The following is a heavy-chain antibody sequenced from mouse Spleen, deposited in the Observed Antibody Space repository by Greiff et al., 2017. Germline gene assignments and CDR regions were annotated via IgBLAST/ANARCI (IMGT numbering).Heavy chain of an antibody. J-gene: IGHJ4*01. CDR3: AIKGNLLLRSYAMDY. CDR1: GYTFTDHT. Sequence: QVQLQQSDAELVKPGASVKISCKVSGYTFTDHTIHWMKQRPEQGLEWIGYIYPRDGSTKYNEKFKGKATLTADKSSSTAYMQLNSLTSEDSAVYFCAIKGNLLLRSYAMDYWGQGTSVTVSS. V-gene: IGHV1-78*01. CDR2: IYPRDGST. D-gene: IGHD1-1*01.